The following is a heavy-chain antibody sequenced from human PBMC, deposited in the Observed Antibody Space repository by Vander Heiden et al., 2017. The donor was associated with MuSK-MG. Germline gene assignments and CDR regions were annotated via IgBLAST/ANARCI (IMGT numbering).Heavy chain of an antibody. D-gene: IGHD2-15*01. V-gene: IGHV4-39*01. CDR3: ARQRWGYCSGGNCYSDSWFDP. J-gene: IGHJ5*02. CDR2: IYYSVST. CDR1: GGSISSSGFY. Sequence: QLQLQESGPGLVKPSETLSLTCTVSGGSISSSGFYWGWLRQPPGKGLEWIGTIYYSVSTYYNPSLKSRVTISVDTSKRQFSLKLSFVTAADTAVYYCARQRWGYCSGGNCYSDSWFDPWGQGTLVTVSS.